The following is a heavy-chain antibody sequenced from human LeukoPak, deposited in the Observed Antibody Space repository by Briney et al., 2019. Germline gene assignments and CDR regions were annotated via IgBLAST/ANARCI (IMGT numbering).Heavy chain of an antibody. Sequence: AGGSLRLSCAASGFTFSSYSMNWVRQAPGKGLEWVSSISSSSSYIYYADSVKGRFTISRDNAKNSLYLQMNSLRAEDTAVYYCARGSELLWFGELKSNFDYWGQGTLVTVSS. CDR2: ISSSSSYI. J-gene: IGHJ4*02. CDR3: ARGSELLWFGELKSNFDY. D-gene: IGHD3-10*01. CDR1: GFTFSSYS. V-gene: IGHV3-21*01.